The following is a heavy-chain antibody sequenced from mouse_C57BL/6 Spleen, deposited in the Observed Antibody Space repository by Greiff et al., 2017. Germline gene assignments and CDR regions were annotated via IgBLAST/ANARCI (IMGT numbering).Heavy chain of an antibody. CDR1: GFTFSSYA. CDR3: TRGITTVVGFDY. D-gene: IGHD1-1*01. J-gene: IGHJ2*01. V-gene: IGHV5-9-1*02. Sequence: EVQEVESGEGLVKPGGSLKLSCAASGFTFSSYAMSWVRQTPEKRLEWVAYISSGGDYIYYADTVKGRFTISRDNARNTLYLQMSSLKSEDTAMYYCTRGITTVVGFDYWGQGTTLTVSS. CDR2: ISSGGDYI.